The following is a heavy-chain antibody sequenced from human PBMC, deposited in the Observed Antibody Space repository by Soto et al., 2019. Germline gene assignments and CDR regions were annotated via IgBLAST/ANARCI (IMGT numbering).Heavy chain of an antibody. V-gene: IGHV4-59*11. Sequence: QVQLQESGPRLVKPSETLSLTCNVSGGPIFSHYWGWVRQPPGKGLEWIGYIYYSGTTKYSPSLRSRVTLSVDLSKAQFSMKPNSVTAADTAVYFCARGHGYGGSTFDIRGQGSMGTVSS. CDR2: IYYSGTT. CDR3: ARGHGYGGSTFDI. CDR1: GGPIFSHY. J-gene: IGHJ3*02. D-gene: IGHD1-26*01.